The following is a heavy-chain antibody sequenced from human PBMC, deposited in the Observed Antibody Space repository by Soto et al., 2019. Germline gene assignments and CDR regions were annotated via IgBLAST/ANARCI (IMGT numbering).Heavy chain of an antibody. CDR3: GKGKGLTVSSTNS. CDR1: GFTFSSYA. D-gene: IGHD2-2*01. V-gene: IGHV3-23*01. CDR2: IIGSGTTT. Sequence: VQVLESGGGLVQPGGSLRLSCAASGFTFSSYAMTWVRQAPGMGLEWVSGIIGSGTTTYYADSVRGRFTISRDNSKNTLSLQMDSLRAEDTAVYYCGKGKGLTVSSTNSWGQGTLVTVSS. J-gene: IGHJ4*02.